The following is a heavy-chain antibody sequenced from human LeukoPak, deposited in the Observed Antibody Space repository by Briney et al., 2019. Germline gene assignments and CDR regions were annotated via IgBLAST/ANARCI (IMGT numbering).Heavy chain of an antibody. D-gene: IGHD1-26*01. V-gene: IGHV1-18*01. CDR2: ISGHNDNT. J-gene: IGHJ3*02. CDR3: ARVKWELLNHAFDI. CDR1: GYTFTSYG. Sequence: ASVKASCKASGYTFTSYGISWVRQAPGQGLEWMGWISGHNDNTNYAQKVQGRVTMTTDTSTSTAYMELRSLRSDDTAVYYCARVKWELLNHAFDIWGQGTMVTVSS.